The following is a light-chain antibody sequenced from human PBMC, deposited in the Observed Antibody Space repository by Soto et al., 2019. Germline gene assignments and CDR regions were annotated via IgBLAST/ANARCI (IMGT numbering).Light chain of an antibody. CDR3: QQYDSSPLLT. Sequence: DIGLTQSPGTLSLSPGERATLSCRASQSVSSSYLAWYQQKPGQAPRLLIYGASSRATSIPDSFSGSGSGTDFTLSISSLEAEDFVVYYCQQYDSSPLLTFGGGTKVEIK. J-gene: IGKJ4*01. CDR1: QSVSSSY. CDR2: GAS. V-gene: IGKV3-20*01.